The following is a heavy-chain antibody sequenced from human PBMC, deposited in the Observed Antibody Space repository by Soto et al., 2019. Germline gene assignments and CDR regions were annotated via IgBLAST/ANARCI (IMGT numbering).Heavy chain of an antibody. CDR3: ARDLVVPAASNYYYYYGMDV. D-gene: IGHD2-2*01. CDR2: IKQDGSEK. V-gene: IGHV3-7*03. CDR1: GFTFSSYW. J-gene: IGHJ6*02. Sequence: GSLIISCAASGFTFSSYWMSLVRQAPGKGLEWVANIKQDGSEKYYVDSVKGRFTISRDNAKNSLYLQMNSLRAEDTAVYYCARDLVVPAASNYYYYYGMDVWGQGTTVTVSS.